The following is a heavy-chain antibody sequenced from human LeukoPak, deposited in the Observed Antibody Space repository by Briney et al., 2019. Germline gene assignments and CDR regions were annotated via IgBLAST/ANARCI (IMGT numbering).Heavy chain of an antibody. CDR2: ISGSGGST. J-gene: IGHJ5*02. V-gene: IGHV3-23*01. CDR3: AKARYSSSWYSWFDP. D-gene: IGHD6-13*01. CDR1: GFTFSSYA. Sequence: GGSLRLSCAASGFTFSSYAMSWVRQAPGKGLEWVSAISGSGGSTYYADSVKGRFTISRDNSKNTLYLQMNSLRAGDTAVYYCAKARYSSSWYSWFDPWGQGTLATVSS.